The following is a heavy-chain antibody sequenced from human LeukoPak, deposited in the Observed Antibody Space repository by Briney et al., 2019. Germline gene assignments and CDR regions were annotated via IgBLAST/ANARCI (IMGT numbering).Heavy chain of an antibody. CDR1: GGSISSYY. J-gene: IGHJ3*02. D-gene: IGHD6-19*01. V-gene: IGHV4-4*09. CDR2: IYTSGNT. CDR3: ARPYSSGWSGAFDI. Sequence: SETLSLTCTVSGGSISSYYWSWIRQPPGKGLEWIGNIYTSGNTNYNPSLKSRVAISVDTSKNQFSLKLNSVTAADTAVYYCARPYSSGWSGAFDIWGQGTMVTVST.